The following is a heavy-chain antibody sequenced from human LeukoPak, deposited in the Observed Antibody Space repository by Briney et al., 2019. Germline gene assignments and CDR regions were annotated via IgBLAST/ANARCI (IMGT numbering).Heavy chain of an antibody. Sequence: PSETLSLTCTVSGGSISSYYWSWIRQPPGKGLEWIGYIYYSGSTNYNPSLKSRVTISVDTSKNQFSLKLSSVTAADTAVYYCARAFRAVYFDYWGREPWSPSPQ. CDR2: IYYSGST. J-gene: IGHJ4*02. CDR3: ARAFRAVYFDY. CDR1: GGSISSYY. D-gene: IGHD3-10*01. V-gene: IGHV4-59*01.